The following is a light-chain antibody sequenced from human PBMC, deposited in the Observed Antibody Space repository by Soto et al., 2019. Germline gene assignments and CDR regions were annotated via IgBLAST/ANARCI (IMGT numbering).Light chain of an antibody. Sequence: QSVLTQPPSVSGAPGQRVTISCTGSSSNIGAGYDVHWYQQLPGTAPKLLIYGNSNRPSGVPDRFSGSKSGTSASLAITGLQAEDEAAYYCQSYDSSHYVFGTGTKVTDL. CDR2: GNS. CDR3: QSYDSSHYV. CDR1: SSNIGAGYD. V-gene: IGLV1-40*01. J-gene: IGLJ1*01.